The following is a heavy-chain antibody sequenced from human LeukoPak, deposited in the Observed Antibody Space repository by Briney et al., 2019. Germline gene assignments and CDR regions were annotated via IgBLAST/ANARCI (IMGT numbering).Heavy chain of an antibody. CDR2: IWYDGSNK. CDR3: AKSSPRQTTHYMDV. V-gene: IGHV3-33*06. Sequence: PGRFLRLSCAASGFTFSSYGMHWVRQAPGKGLEWVAVIWYDGSNKYYADSVKGRFTISRDNSKNTLYLQMNSLRAEDTAVYYCAKSSPRQTTHYMDVWGKGTTVTVSS. D-gene: IGHD4-17*01. J-gene: IGHJ6*03. CDR1: GFTFSSYG.